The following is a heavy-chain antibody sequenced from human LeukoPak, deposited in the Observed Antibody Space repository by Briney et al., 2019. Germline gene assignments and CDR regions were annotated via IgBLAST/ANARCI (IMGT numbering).Heavy chain of an antibody. Sequence: ASVKVSCKASGYTFSNYAMQWVRQAPGQGLEWIGWINTHTGNPNYAQPFPGRFSFSLDTPVTTPYLQIISLKAEDTPVYYCARDRSQAHWGQGTLVTVSS. CDR1: GYTFSNYA. J-gene: IGHJ1*01. CDR3: ARDRSQAH. CDR2: INTHTGNP. V-gene: IGHV7-4-1*02.